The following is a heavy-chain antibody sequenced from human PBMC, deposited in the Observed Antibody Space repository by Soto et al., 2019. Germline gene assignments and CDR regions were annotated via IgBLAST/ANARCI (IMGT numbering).Heavy chain of an antibody. J-gene: IGHJ3*02. CDR1: GYTFASYG. CDR3: ARGNRIEAFDI. D-gene: IGHD2-15*01. V-gene: IGHV1-18*01. CDR2: ISAYNGNT. Sequence: VASVKVSCKASGYTFASYGFSWVRQAPGQGLEWMGWISAYNGNTNYAQKLHGRVTMTTDTSTSTAYMELRSLRSDDTAVYYCARGNRIEAFDICGQGTMVTVSS.